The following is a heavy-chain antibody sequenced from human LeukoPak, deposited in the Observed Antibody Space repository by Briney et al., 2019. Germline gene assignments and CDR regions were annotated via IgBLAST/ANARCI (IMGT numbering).Heavy chain of an antibody. Sequence: PGGSLRLSCAASGFTFSSYAMSWVRQAPGKGLEWVSGISGSGTSTYYADSVKGRFTISRDNSKNTLYLQMNSLRAEDTAVYYCAREPSNYGDHYFDYWGQGTLVTVSS. J-gene: IGHJ4*02. CDR1: GFTFSSYA. CDR3: AREPSNYGDHYFDY. CDR2: ISGSGTST. V-gene: IGHV3-23*01. D-gene: IGHD4-17*01.